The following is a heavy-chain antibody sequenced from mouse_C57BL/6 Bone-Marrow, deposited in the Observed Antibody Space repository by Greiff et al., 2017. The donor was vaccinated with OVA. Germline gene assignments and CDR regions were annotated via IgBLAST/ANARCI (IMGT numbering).Heavy chain of an antibody. V-gene: IGHV5-17*01. Sequence: EVKVVESGGGLVKPGGSLKLSCAASGFTFSDYGMHWVRQAPEKGLEWVAYISSGSSTIYYADTVKGRFTISRDNAKNTLFLQMTSLRSEDTAMYYCARRHYYGSSYDYFDYWGQGTTLTVSS. CDR1: GFTFSDYG. CDR3: ARRHYYGSSYDYFDY. CDR2: ISSGSSTI. D-gene: IGHD1-1*01. J-gene: IGHJ2*01.